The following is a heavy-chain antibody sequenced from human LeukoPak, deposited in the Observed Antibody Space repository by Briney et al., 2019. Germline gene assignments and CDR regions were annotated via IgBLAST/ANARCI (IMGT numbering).Heavy chain of an antibody. CDR2: ITSSSSDT. J-gene: IGHJ4*02. Sequence: KSGGSLRLSCAASGFTFSDYYMSWIRQAPGKGLEWVSYITSSSSDTNYADSVKGRFTISRDNAKKSLYLQMNSLRAEDTAVYYRARDSPGYLAYDSWGQGTLVTVSS. CDR1: GFTFSDYY. D-gene: IGHD1-1*01. CDR3: ARDSPGYLAYDS. V-gene: IGHV3-11*06.